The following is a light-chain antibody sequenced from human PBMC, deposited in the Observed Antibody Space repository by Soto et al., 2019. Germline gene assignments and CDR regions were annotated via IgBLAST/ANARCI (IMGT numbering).Light chain of an antibody. V-gene: IGKV2-28*01. J-gene: IGKJ4*01. Sequence: DIVMTQSPLSLPVTPGEPASISCRSSQSLLHSNGYNYLDWYLQKPGQSPQLLIYLGSNRASGVPVSFSGSGSGTDFTLKISRVEAEDVGVYYCMQALQTLLTFGGGTKVEIK. CDR3: MQALQTLLT. CDR1: QSLLHSNGYNY. CDR2: LGS.